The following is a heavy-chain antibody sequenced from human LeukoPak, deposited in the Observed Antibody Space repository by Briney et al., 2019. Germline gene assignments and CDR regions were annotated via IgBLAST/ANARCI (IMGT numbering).Heavy chain of an antibody. CDR2: IGGRGGST. D-gene: IGHD3-16*01. CDR3: GKEGGA. V-gene: IGHV3-23*01. CDR1: GFRFSDFT. J-gene: IGHJ5*02. Sequence: GGSLRLSCAASGFRFSDFTMTWVRQAPGKGPEWVSAIGGRGGSTYYADSLGGRFTISRDNSKDMVYLQMNSLKVEDTATYYCGKEGGAWGQGTKVTVSS.